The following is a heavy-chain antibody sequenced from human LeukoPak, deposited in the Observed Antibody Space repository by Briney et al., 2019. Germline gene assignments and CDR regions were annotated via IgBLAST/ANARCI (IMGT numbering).Heavy chain of an antibody. CDR1: GFTFSSYG. CDR3: AKGTAMDVDY. V-gene: IGHV3-30*02. J-gene: IGHJ4*02. Sequence: GGSLRLSCAASGFTFSSYGMHWVRQAPGKGLEWVAFIRYDGSNKYCADSVKGRFTISRDNSKNTLYLQMNSLRAEDTAVYYCAKGTAMDVDYWGQGTLVTVSS. D-gene: IGHD5-18*01. CDR2: IRYDGSNK.